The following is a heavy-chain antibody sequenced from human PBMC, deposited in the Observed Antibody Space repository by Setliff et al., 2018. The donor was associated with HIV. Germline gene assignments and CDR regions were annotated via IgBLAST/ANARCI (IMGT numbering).Heavy chain of an antibody. D-gene: IGHD5-12*01. CDR2: ISSSSSTI. Sequence: GESLKISCAASGFTFSDYSMSWVRQAPGKGLEWVSYISSSSSTIYYADSVKGRSTISRDNAKNSLYLQMNSLRAEDTAVYYCARGIYTGYDHFDYWGQGTLVTVSS. V-gene: IGHV3-48*01. CDR3: ARGIYTGYDHFDY. CDR1: GFTFSDYS. J-gene: IGHJ4*02.